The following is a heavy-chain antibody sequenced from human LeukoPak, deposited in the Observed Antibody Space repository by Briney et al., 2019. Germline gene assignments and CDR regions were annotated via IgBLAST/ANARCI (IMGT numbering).Heavy chain of an antibody. J-gene: IGHJ3*02. CDR1: GGSISSYY. CDR2: IKNSGNT. CDR3: AREGSSSGWRPFDI. V-gene: IGHV4-4*07. Sequence: SETQSLTCSVSGGSISSYYWSWIRQPAGKGLEWIGRIKNSGNTNYNPSLESRVTLSLDTSKNQFSLNLSSVTAADTAVYHCAREGSSSGWRPFDIWGQGTVVTVSS. D-gene: IGHD6-19*01.